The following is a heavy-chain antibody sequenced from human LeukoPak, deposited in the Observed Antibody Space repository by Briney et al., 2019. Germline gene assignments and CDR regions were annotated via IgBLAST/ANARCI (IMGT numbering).Heavy chain of an antibody. CDR2: INPNSGGT. CDR1: GYTFTGYY. Sequence: GASVKVSCKASGYTFTGYYMHWVRQAPGQGLEWMGWINPNSGGTNYAQKFQGRVTMARDTCMSTAYMELSRLRSDDTAVYYCARGPNGYYFDYWGQGTLVTVSS. J-gene: IGHJ4*02. CDR3: ARGPNGYYFDY. V-gene: IGHV1-2*02. D-gene: IGHD1-1*01.